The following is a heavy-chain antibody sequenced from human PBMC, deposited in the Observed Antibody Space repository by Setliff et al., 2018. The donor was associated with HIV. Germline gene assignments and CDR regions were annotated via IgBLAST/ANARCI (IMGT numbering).Heavy chain of an antibody. D-gene: IGHD3-10*01. CDR2: IKADGTDK. CDR3: AREGGMVRGALYYYYYYYMDV. J-gene: IGHJ6*03. V-gene: IGHV3-7*03. CDR1: GFTFSAHQ. Sequence: GSLRLSCAASGFTFSAHQMSWVRQPPGKGLEWVANIKADGTDKYYVDSVKGRFAISRDNSKNSLYLQMNSLRAGDTAVYYCAREGGMVRGALYYYYYYYMDVWGKGTTVTVSS.